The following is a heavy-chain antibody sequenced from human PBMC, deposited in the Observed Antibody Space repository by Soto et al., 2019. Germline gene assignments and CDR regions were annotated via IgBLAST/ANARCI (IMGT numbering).Heavy chain of an antibody. V-gene: IGHV4-34*01. CDR3: ARGLITMVRGFMMASGSLYYYYGMDV. CDR2: INHSGST. Sequence: LPGSACGWSVKGYYCGGIRQTPGTGLEWTGEINHSGSTNYDPSLKSRVAISVDTAKSQVSLKLSSVTAAGTAVYYCARGLITMVRGFMMASGSLYYYYGMDVRGEGTTVTVAS. CDR1: GWSVKGYY. D-gene: IGHD3-10*01. J-gene: IGHJ6*04.